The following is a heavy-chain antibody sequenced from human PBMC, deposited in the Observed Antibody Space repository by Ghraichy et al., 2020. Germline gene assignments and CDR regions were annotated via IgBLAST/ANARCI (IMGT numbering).Heavy chain of an antibody. D-gene: IGHD6-13*01. J-gene: IGHJ4*01. CDR3: CTPRIAAADWGFEY. Sequence: SETLYLTCAVSGGSFSNYYLSWIRQSPGKGLEWIAEINHSGSTKYYPYSMSRRFIFVDESTNHSLYLQITILAADTAAFYYCTPRIAAADWGFEYWG. CDR2: INHSGST. CDR1: GGSFSNYY. V-gene: IGHV4-34*01.